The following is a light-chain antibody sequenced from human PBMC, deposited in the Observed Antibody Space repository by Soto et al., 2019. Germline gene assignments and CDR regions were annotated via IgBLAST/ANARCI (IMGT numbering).Light chain of an antibody. V-gene: IGKV3-15*01. Sequence: EIVLTQSPATLSVSPGERATLSCRASQRVSTNLVWYHQKPAQAPRLLIFGASTRATNIPARFSGNGSGTEFTLTISSLQSEDFAVYYCQQYINWPPLTFGGGTKVEIK. J-gene: IGKJ4*02. CDR3: QQYINWPPLT. CDR1: QRVSTN. CDR2: GAS.